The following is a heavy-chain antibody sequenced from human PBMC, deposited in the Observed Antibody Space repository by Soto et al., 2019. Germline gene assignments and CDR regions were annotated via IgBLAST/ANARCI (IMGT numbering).Heavy chain of an antibody. CDR2: ISYDGSNK. J-gene: IGHJ4*02. V-gene: IGHV3-30-3*01. D-gene: IGHD3-22*01. Sequence: PCGSLRLSCAASGFTFSSHAMHWVRQAPGKGLEWVAVISYDGSNKYYADSVKGRFTISRDNSKNTLYLQMNSLRAEDTAVYYCARDRYYYDSSGYYAFDYWGQGTLVTVSS. CDR1: GFTFSSHA. CDR3: ARDRYYYDSSGYYAFDY.